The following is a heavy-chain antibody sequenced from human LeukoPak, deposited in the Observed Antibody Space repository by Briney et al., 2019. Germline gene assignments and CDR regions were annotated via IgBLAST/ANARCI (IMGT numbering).Heavy chain of an antibody. J-gene: IGHJ4*02. CDR1: GFTFSDYY. D-gene: IGHD2-2*01. Sequence: GGSLRLSCAASGFTFSDYYMSRIRQAPGKGLEWVSYISSSGSTIYYADSVKGRFTISRDNAKNSLYLQMNSLRAEDTAVYYCARAYCSSTSCYADYFDYWGQGTLVTVSS. V-gene: IGHV3-11*04. CDR2: ISSSGSTI. CDR3: ARAYCSSTSCYADYFDY.